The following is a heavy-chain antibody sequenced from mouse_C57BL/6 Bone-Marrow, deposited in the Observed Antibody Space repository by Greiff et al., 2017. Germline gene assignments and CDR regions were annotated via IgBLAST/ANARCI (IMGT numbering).Heavy chain of an antibody. D-gene: IGHD1-1*01. CDR3: ARSYDGSSDYAMDY. V-gene: IGHV5-17*01. CDR1: GFTFSDYG. Sequence: EVQLVESGGGLVKPGGSLKLSCAASGFTFSDYGMHWVRQAPEKGLAWVAYLSSGGSTIYYADKVRGRFTIARDNAKNTLFLQMNSLRSEDTAMYYCARSYDGSSDYAMDYWGQGTSVTVSS. CDR2: LSSGGSTI. J-gene: IGHJ4*01.